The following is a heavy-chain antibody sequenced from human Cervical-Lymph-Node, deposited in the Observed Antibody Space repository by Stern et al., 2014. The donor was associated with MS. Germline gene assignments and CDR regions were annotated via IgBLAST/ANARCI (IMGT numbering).Heavy chain of an antibody. CDR2: LSPSTNRA. CDR1: GHTFSSYS. Sequence: VQLEESGAEVRKPGASVNISCTPSGHTFSSYSMHWIRQAPGQGLEWIAVLSPSTNRATYAHKFQGRVIVTSDTSTKTVYVEVRSLGSEDTAIYYCATPLPYAKWGQGTLVTVSS. CDR3: ATPLPYAK. V-gene: IGHV1-46*01. J-gene: IGHJ4*02.